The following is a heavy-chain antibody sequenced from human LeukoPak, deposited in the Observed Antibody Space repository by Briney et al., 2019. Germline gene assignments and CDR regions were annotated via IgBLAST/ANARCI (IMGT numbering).Heavy chain of an antibody. CDR3: ARRAYFDSSGYHPTSGYFDL. V-gene: IGHV4-4*08. CDR2: VYVNGIT. Sequence: SETLSLTCTVSGGSLFNYYWNWIRQSPGKGLEWIAYVYVNGITNYSPSLRSRGTISIATSKNQFSLRLTSVTAADTAEYYCARRAYFDSSGYHPTSGYFDLWGRGTLVSVSS. CDR1: GGSLFNYY. J-gene: IGHJ2*01. D-gene: IGHD3-22*01.